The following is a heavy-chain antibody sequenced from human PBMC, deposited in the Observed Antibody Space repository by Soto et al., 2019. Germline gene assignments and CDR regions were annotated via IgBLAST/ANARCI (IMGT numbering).Heavy chain of an antibody. D-gene: IGHD2-15*01. CDR1: GFTYINSA. V-gene: IGHV1-58*01. J-gene: IGHJ3*02. CDR3: AAELYSGGSCCSFDI. CDR2: IVVGSGTT. Sequence: SVKVSCKTSGFTYINSAVQWVRQARRQRLEWMGWIVVGSGTTNYAQKFRGRVTITRDMSTNTAHMEVNSLTSEDTAVYYCAAELYSGGSCCSFDIWGQGTMVTVSS.